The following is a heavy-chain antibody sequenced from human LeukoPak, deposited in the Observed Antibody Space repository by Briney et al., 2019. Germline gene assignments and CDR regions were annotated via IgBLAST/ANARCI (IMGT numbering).Heavy chain of an antibody. V-gene: IGHV4-34*01. CDR3: ARRGYSYGENYYYYYYMDV. CDR2: INHSGST. CDR1: GGSFSGYY. D-gene: IGHD5-18*01. Sequence: PSETLSLTCAVYGGSFSGYYWSWIRQPPGKGLEWIGEINHSGSTNYNPSLKSRVTISVDTSKNQFSLKLSSVTAADTAVYYCARRGYSYGENYYYYYYMDVWGKGTTVTISS. J-gene: IGHJ6*03.